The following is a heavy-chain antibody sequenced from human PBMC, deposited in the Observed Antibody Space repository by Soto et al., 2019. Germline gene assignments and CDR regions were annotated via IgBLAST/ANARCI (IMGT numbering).Heavy chain of an antibody. CDR2: INHSGST. J-gene: IGHJ5*02. D-gene: IGHD6-19*01. CDR1: GGSFSGYY. V-gene: IGHV4-34*01. CDR3: ARAMYSSGWYLDWFDP. Sequence: SETLSLTCAVYGGSFSGYYWSWIRQPPGKGLEWIGEINHSGSTNYNPSLKSRVTISVDTSKNQFSLKLSSVTAADTAVYYCARAMYSSGWYLDWFDPWGQGTLVT.